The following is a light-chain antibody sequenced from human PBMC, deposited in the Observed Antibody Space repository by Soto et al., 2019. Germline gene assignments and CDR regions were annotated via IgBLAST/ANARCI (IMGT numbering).Light chain of an antibody. CDR3: QQYGSSPTWT. V-gene: IGKV3-20*01. CDR1: QSVSSSY. Sequence: TLSLSPGERATLSCRASQSVSSSYLAWYQQKPGQAPRLLIYGAFSRATGIPVRFSGSGSGTDFTLTFIRLEPEDFAVYYCQQYGSSPTWTFGQGTKVDIK. J-gene: IGKJ1*01. CDR2: GAF.